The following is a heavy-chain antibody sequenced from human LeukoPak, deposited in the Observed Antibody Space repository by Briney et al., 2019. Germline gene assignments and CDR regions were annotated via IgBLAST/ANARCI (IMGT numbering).Heavy chain of an antibody. Sequence: PGGSLRLSCAASGFTFSSYAMTWVRQAPGKGLDWVATITASGSSTFHADSVKGRFTISRDNSKNTLYLQMNSLRAEDTAVYYCARDYIAAAGTGFDYWGQGTLVTVSS. V-gene: IGHV3-23*01. D-gene: IGHD6-13*01. CDR3: ARDYIAAAGTGFDY. CDR1: GFTFSSYA. J-gene: IGHJ4*02. CDR2: ITASGSST.